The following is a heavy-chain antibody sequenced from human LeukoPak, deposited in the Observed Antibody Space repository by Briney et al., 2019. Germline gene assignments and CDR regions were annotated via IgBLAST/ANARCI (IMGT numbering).Heavy chain of an antibody. J-gene: IGHJ6*02. CDR2: INPSGGST. V-gene: IGHV1-46*01. CDR1: GYTFTSYH. D-gene: IGHD5-18*01. Sequence: PRASVTVSCKASGYTFTSYHMHWVRQAPGQGLEWMGIINPSGGSTSYAQKFQGRVTMTRDTSTSTVYMELSSLRSEDTAVYYCARDRGYSYDQPEDYYYGMDVWGQGTTVTVSS. CDR3: ARDRGYSYDQPEDYYYGMDV.